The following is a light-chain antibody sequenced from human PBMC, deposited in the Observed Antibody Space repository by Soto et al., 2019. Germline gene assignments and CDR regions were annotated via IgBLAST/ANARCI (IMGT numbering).Light chain of an antibody. CDR2: GAS. V-gene: IGKV3D-20*02. J-gene: IGKJ5*01. Sequence: EIDLTQSPGTLSLFPGETATLSCGASQRVSSNYLAWYQQKPGQAPRLLIYGASRRATGIPDRFSGSGSGTDFTLTISRLEPEDFAVYYCQQRSNWPPITFGQGTRLEIK. CDR1: QRVSSNY. CDR3: QQRSNWPPIT.